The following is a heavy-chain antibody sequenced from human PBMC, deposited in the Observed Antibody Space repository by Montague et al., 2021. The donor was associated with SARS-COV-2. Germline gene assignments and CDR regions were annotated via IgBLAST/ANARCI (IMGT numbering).Heavy chain of an antibody. CDR2: IYYSGST. V-gene: IGHV4-39*01. Sequence: SETLSLTCTVSGGSISSSSYYWGWIGSIYYSGSTYYNPSLKGRVTISVDTSKNQFSLKLSSVTAADTAVYYCARRPIGYCSSTSCYADYYYGMDVWGQGTTVTVSS. CDR1: GGSISSSSYY. D-gene: IGHD2-2*01. J-gene: IGHJ6*02. CDR3: ARRPIGYCSSTSCYADYYYGMDV.